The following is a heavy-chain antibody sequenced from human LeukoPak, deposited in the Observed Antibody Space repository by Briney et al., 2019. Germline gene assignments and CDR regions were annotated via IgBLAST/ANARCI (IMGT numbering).Heavy chain of an antibody. V-gene: IGHV3-23*01. CDR3: ARVRFGITIFGVAHNWFDP. Sequence: GGSLRLSCAASGFTFSSYAMSWVRQAPGKGLEWVSAISGSGGSTYYADSVKGRFTISRDNSKNTLYLQMNSLRAEDTAVYYCARVRFGITIFGVAHNWFDPWGQGTLVTVSS. D-gene: IGHD3-3*01. J-gene: IGHJ5*02. CDR2: ISGSGGST. CDR1: GFTFSSYA.